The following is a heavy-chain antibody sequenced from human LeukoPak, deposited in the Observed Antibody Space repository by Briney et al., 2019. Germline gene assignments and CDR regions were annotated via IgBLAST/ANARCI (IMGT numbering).Heavy chain of an antibody. CDR1: GGSISSYY. Sequence: SETLSLTCTVSGGSISSYYWSWIRQPPGKGLEWIGYIYYSGSTNYNPSLKSRVTLSVDTSKNQFSLKLSSVTAADTAVYYCASSSGYSTYFDYWGQGTLVTVSS. CDR2: IYYSGST. V-gene: IGHV4-59*08. CDR3: ASSSGYSTYFDY. J-gene: IGHJ4*02. D-gene: IGHD3-22*01.